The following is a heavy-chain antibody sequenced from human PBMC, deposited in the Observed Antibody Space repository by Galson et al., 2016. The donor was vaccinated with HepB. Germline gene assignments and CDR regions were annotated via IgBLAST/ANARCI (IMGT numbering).Heavy chain of an antibody. D-gene: IGHD6-25*01. CDR2: INSKGDSA. Sequence: SLRLSCAASGFTLSNSAMHWVRQAPGRGLESVSAINSKGDSAYYGNSVKGRFTVSRDNSKNALSLHRGSLRAEDLAVYYCARNNDGYDYWGQGTLVTVSS. J-gene: IGHJ4*02. CDR1: GFTLSNSA. CDR3: ARNNDGYDY. V-gene: IGHV3-64*01.